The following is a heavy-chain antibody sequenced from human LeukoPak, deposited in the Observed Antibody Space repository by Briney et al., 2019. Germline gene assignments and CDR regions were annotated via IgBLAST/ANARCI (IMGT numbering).Heavy chain of an antibody. CDR3: ARVHDYGDYVPY. J-gene: IGHJ4*02. D-gene: IGHD4-17*01. CDR2: IYPGDSDT. CDR1: GYTFTNYW. V-gene: IGHV5-51*01. Sequence: GESVKISCNVSGYTFTNYWIGWVRQMPGKGLEWMGIIYPGDSDTRYSPSFQGQVTISADKSISTAYLQWSSLKASDTVMYYCARVHDYGDYVPYWGQGTLVTVSS.